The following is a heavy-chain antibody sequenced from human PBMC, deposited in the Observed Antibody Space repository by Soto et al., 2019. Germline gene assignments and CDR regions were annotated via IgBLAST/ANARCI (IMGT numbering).Heavy chain of an antibody. D-gene: IGHD2-2*02. CDR3: ARDSHCSSTSCYSFDY. J-gene: IGHJ4*02. CDR2: INPSGGTA. Sequence: GASVKVSCKASGYTFTSYYMHWVRQAPGQGLEWMGIINPSGGTANYAQKFQGRVTITADKSTSTAYMELSSLRSEDTAVYYCARDSHCSSTSCYSFDYWGQGTLVTVSS. V-gene: IGHV1-46*01. CDR1: GYTFTSYY.